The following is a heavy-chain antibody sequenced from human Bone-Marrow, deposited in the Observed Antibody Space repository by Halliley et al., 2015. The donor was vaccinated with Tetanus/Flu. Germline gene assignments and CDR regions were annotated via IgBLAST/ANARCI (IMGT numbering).Heavy chain of an antibody. D-gene: IGHD3-16*01. V-gene: IGHV4-28*01. J-gene: IGHJ4*02. CDR3: ARNFWPWVYVWGTFGQ. CDR2: IVYDGST. Sequence: GDIVYDGSTDSNPSLKSRVRMSVDTSKNQFSLKLTSVTAADGAVYFRARNFWPWVYVWGTFGQWGQGTLVTVSS.